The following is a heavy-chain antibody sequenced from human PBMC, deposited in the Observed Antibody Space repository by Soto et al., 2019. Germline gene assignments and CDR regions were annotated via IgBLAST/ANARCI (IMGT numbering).Heavy chain of an antibody. V-gene: IGHV1-18*01. Sequence: QVQLVQSGAEVKKPGASVKVSCKASGYTFTSYGISWVRQAPGQGLEWMGWISAYNGNTNYAQQLPGRVTMTTDTSTSTAYMELRSLRSDDTAVYYCARADCSSTSCYSPDAFDIWGQGTMVTVSS. CDR3: ARADCSSTSCYSPDAFDI. J-gene: IGHJ3*02. CDR1: GYTFTSYG. CDR2: ISAYNGNT. D-gene: IGHD2-2*01.